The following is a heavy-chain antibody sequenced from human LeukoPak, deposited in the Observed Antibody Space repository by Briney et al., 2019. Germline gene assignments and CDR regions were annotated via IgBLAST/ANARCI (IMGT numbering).Heavy chain of an antibody. D-gene: IGHD6-13*01. CDR3: ARGLRIAALDSPLDYFDY. CDR1: GGSFSGYY. J-gene: IGHJ4*02. Sequence: PSETLSLTCAVYGGSFSGYYWSWIRQPPGKGLEWIGEINHSGSTNYNPSLKSRVTISVDTSRNQSSLKLSSVTAADTAVYYCARGLRIAALDSPLDYFDYWGQGTLVTVSS. V-gene: IGHV4-34*01. CDR2: INHSGST.